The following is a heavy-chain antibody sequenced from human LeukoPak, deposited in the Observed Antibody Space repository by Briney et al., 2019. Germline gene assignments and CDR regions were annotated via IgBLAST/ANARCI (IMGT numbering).Heavy chain of an antibody. J-gene: IGHJ6*02. CDR2: INHSGST. CDR1: GGSFSGYY. Sequence: PSETLSLTCAVYGGSFSGYYWSWIRQPPGKGLEWIGEINHSGSTNYNPSLKSRVTISVDTSKNQFSLELSSVTAADTAVYYCARQAIVVVPAAPYYYYYGMDVWGQGTTVTVSS. D-gene: IGHD2-2*01. CDR3: ARQAIVVVPAAPYYYYYGMDV. V-gene: IGHV4-34*01.